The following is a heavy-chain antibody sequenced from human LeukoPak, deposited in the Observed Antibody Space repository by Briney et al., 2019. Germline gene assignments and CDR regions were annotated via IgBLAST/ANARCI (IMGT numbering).Heavy chain of an antibody. CDR3: AKDRIAAAGPFDY. V-gene: IGHV3-23*01. CDR1: GFTFSSYG. Sequence: GGSLRLSCAASGFTFSSYGMSWVRQAPGKGLEWVSAISGSGGSTYYADSVKGRFTISRDNSKNTLYLQMNCLRAEDTAVYYYAKDRIAAAGPFDYWGQGTLVTVSS. CDR2: ISGSGGST. D-gene: IGHD6-13*01. J-gene: IGHJ4*02.